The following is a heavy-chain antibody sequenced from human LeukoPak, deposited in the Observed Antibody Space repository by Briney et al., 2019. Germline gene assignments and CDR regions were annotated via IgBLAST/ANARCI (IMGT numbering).Heavy chain of an antibody. CDR3: ARELISSSSVLLPDY. D-gene: IGHD6-6*01. J-gene: IGHJ4*02. Sequence: GGSPRLSCAASGFTFNTYSMNWVRQAPGKGLEWVSSIDSSSSYIFYADSVKGRFTISRDNAKNSLYLQMNSLRAEDTAVYYCARELISSSSVLLPDYWGQGTLVTVSS. V-gene: IGHV3-21*01. CDR2: IDSSSSYI. CDR1: GFTFNTYS.